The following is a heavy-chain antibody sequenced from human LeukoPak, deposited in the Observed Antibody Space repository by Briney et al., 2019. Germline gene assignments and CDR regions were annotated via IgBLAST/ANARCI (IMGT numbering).Heavy chain of an antibody. CDR3: ARVAGASYSSGWGLGDY. D-gene: IGHD6-19*01. Sequence: GGSLRLSCAASGFTFSSYAMHWVRQAPGKGLEWVAVMSYDGSNKYYADSVKGRFTISRDNSKNTLYLQMNSLRAEDTAVYYCARVAGASYSSGWGLGDYWGQGTLVTVSS. J-gene: IGHJ4*02. CDR2: MSYDGSNK. CDR1: GFTFSSYA. V-gene: IGHV3-30*04.